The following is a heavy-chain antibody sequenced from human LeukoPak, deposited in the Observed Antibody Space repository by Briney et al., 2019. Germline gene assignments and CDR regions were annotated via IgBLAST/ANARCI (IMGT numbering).Heavy chain of an antibody. V-gene: IGHV1-69*13. CDR3: ARGRHDYVWGSYRYENWFDP. CDR1: GGTFSSYA. D-gene: IGHD3-16*02. J-gene: IGHJ5*02. CDR2: IIPIFGTA. Sequence: SVKVSCKASGGTFSSYAISWVRQAPGQGLEWMGGIIPIFGTANYAQKLQGRVTITADESTSTAYMELSSLRSEDTAVYYCARGRHDYVWGSYRYENWFDPWGQGTLVTVSS.